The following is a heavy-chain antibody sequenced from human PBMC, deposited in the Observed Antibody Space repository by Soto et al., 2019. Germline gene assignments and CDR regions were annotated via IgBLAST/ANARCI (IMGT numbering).Heavy chain of an antibody. CDR3: VTSRVSIAVAGETEYYFDY. J-gene: IGHJ4*02. V-gene: IGHV1-2*04. CDR2: VNPNSGGT. CDR1: GYTFTGYY. D-gene: IGHD6-19*01. Sequence: QVQLVQSGAEVKKPGASVKVSCKASGYTFTGYYIHWMRQAPGQGLEWMGWVNPNSGGTNYAQKFQGWVTMTRDTSISTAYMELSRLRSDDTAVYYCVTSRVSIAVAGETEYYFDYWGQGTLVTVSS.